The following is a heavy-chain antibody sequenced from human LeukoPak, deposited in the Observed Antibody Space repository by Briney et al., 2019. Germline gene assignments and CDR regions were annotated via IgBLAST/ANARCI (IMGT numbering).Heavy chain of an antibody. V-gene: IGHV3-9*01. CDR3: AKDISSSSNY. J-gene: IGHJ4*02. Sequence: GGSLRLSCAASGFTFDDYAMHWVRHAPGKGLEWVSGISWNSGSIGYADSVKGRFTISRDNAKNSLYLQMNSLRAEDTALYYCAKDISSSSNYRGQGTLDTVSS. CDR2: ISWNSGSI. D-gene: IGHD6-13*01. CDR1: GFTFDDYA.